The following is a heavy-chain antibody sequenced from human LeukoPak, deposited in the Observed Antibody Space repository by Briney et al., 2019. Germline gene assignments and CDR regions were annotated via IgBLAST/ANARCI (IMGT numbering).Heavy chain of an antibody. CDR2: ISSSGSTI. D-gene: IGHD2-21*02. CDR3: ARVGDCGGDCSASYYYYMDV. CDR1: GFTFSNYR. Sequence: GGSLRLSCAASGFTFSNYRMNWVRQAPGKGLEWVSYISSSGSTIYYADSVKGRFTISRDNAKNSLYLQMNSLRAEDTAVYYCARVGDCGGDCSASYYYYMDVWGKGTTVTISS. V-gene: IGHV3-48*04. J-gene: IGHJ6*03.